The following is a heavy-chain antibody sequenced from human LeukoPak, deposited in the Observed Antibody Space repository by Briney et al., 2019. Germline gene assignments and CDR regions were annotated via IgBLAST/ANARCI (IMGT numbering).Heavy chain of an antibody. D-gene: IGHD3-10*01. CDR1: GGSISRYY. CDR2: VYDSGTT. J-gene: IGHJ6*03. V-gene: IGHV4-59*12. CDR3: ARRKGYGSGSRTNYYYYYYMDV. Sequence: SETLSLTCTVSGGSISRYYWSWIRQPPGKGLEWFGYVYDSGTTNYNPSLKSRVTISVDTSKNQFSLKLSSVTAADTAVYYCARRKGYGSGSRTNYYYYYYMDVWGKGTTVTVSS.